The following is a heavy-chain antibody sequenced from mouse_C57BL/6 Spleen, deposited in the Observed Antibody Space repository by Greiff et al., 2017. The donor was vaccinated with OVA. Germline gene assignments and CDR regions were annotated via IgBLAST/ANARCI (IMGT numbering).Heavy chain of an antibody. J-gene: IGHJ4*01. CDR2: IDPSDSYT. D-gene: IGHD4-1*01. CDR1: GYTFTSYW. CDR3: ARRSVETGFYAMDY. Sequence: QVQLQQPGAELVKPGASVKLSCKASGYTFTSYWMQWVKQRPGQGLEWIGEIDPSDSYTNYNQKFKGKATLTVDTSSSTAYMQLSSLTSEDSAVYYCARRSVETGFYAMDYWGQGTSVTVSS. V-gene: IGHV1-50*01.